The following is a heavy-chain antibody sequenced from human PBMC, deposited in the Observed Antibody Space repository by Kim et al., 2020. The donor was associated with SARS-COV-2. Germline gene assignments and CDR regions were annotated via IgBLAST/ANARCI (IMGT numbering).Heavy chain of an antibody. D-gene: IGHD6-13*01. CDR2: ISSSSCYI. CDR1: GFTFSSYS. V-gene: IGHV3-21*01. CDR3: ARDPDYSSSWYDYYYGMDV. J-gene: IGHJ6*02. Sequence: GGSLRLSCAASGFTFSSYSMNWVRQAPGKGLEWVSSISSSSCYIYYADSVKGRFTISRDNAKNSLYLQMNSLRAEDTAVYYCARDPDYSSSWYDYYYGMDVWGQGTTVTVSS.